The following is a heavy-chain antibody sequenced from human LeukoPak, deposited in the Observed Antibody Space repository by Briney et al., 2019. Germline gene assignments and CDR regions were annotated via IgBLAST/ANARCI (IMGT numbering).Heavy chain of an antibody. Sequence: SVKVSCKASGGTFSSYAISWVRQAPGQGLEWMGRIIPIFGIANYAQKFQGRVTITADQSTSTAYMELSSLRSEDTAVYYCATYQPLLFYYGMDVWGQGTTVTVSS. D-gene: IGHD2-21*02. V-gene: IGHV1-69*04. CDR3: ATYQPLLFYYGMDV. J-gene: IGHJ6*02. CDR1: GGTFSSYA. CDR2: IIPIFGIA.